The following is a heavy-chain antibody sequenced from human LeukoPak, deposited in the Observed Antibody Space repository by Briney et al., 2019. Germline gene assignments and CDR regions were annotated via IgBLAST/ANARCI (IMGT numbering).Heavy chain of an antibody. J-gene: IGHJ4*02. CDR1: GGSINYYY. V-gene: IGHV4-59*12. Sequence: PSETLSLTCTVSGGSINYYYWMWIRQPPGKGLEWIGYIYHSGSTYYNPSLKSRVTISVDRSKNQFSLKLSSVTAADTAVYYCASSVSSWYRSFDYWGQGTLVTVSS. CDR3: ASSVSSWYRSFDY. D-gene: IGHD6-13*01. CDR2: IYHSGST.